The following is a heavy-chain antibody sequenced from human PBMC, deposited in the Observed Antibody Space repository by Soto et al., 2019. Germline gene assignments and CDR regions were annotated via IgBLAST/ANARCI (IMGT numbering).Heavy chain of an antibody. Sequence: QVQLVQSGAEVKKPGASVKVSCKDSGYTFTSYDINWVRQATGQGLEWMGWMDPNSGNTGYAQKFQGRVTMTRNTSISTAYMELSSLRSDDTAVYYCARKRYYGSVIYADNGFDPWGQGTLVTVSS. V-gene: IGHV1-8*01. CDR3: ARKRYYGSVIYADNGFDP. J-gene: IGHJ5*02. D-gene: IGHD3-10*01. CDR2: MDPNSGNT. CDR1: GYTFTSYD.